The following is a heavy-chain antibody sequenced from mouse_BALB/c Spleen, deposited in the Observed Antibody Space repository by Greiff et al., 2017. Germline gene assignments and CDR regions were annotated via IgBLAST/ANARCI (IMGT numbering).Heavy chain of an antibody. J-gene: IGHJ3*01. CDR2: IYPGDGDT. D-gene: IGHD1-1*01. CDR3: AKEVEFAY. V-gene: IGHV1-80*01. CDR1: GYAFSSYW. Sequence: QVQLKESGAELVRPGSSVKISCKASGYAFSSYWMNWVKQRPGQGLEWIGQIYPGDGDTNYNGKFKGKATLTADKSSSTAYMQLSSLTSEDSAVYFCAKEVEFAYWGQGTLVTVSA.